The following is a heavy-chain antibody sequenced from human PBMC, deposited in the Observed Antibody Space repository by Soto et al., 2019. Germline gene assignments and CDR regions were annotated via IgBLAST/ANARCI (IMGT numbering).Heavy chain of an antibody. D-gene: IGHD1-1*01. CDR1: GFTFSSYS. CDR3: ARDHNLKQGDY. J-gene: IGHJ4*02. CDR2: ISSSSSYI. V-gene: IGHV3-21*01. Sequence: EVQLVESGGGLVKPGGSLRLSCAASGFTFSSYSMNWVRQAPGKGLEWVSSISSSSSYIYYADSVKGRFTISRDNAKNSLYPQMNSLRAEDTAVYYCARDHNLKQGDYWGQGTLVTVSS.